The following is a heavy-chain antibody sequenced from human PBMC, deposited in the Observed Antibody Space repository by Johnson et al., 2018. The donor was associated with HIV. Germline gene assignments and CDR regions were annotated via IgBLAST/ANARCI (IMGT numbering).Heavy chain of an antibody. Sequence: VQLVESGGGLVQPGGSLRLSCAASGFTFSTYGMHWVRQAPGKGLEWVSAISGSGGSTYYADSVKGRFTISRDNSKNTLYLQMNSLRAEDTAVYYCAKDRYYDSSGPDAFDIWGQGTMVSVSS. V-gene: IGHV3-23*04. D-gene: IGHD3-22*01. CDR3: AKDRYYDSSGPDAFDI. CDR2: ISGSGGST. J-gene: IGHJ3*02. CDR1: GFTFSTYG.